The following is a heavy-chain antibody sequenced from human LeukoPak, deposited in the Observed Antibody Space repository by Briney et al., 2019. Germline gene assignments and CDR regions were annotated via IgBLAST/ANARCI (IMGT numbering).Heavy chain of an antibody. J-gene: IGHJ4*02. Sequence: ASVKVSFKASGYTFTGYYMHWVRQAPGQGLEWMGRTNPNSGGTNYAQKFQGRVTVTRDTSTSTVHMELSGLRSEDTAVYYCARDQEAFDYWGQGTLVTVSS. CDR3: ARDQEAFDY. CDR2: TNPNSGGT. V-gene: IGHV1-2*06. CDR1: GYTFTGYY.